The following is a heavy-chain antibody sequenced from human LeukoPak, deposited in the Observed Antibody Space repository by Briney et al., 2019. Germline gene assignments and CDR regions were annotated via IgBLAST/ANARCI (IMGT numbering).Heavy chain of an antibody. D-gene: IGHD4-17*01. CDR1: GYTFMNYA. Sequence: GASVKVSCKTSGYTFMNYAMNWVRQAPGQGLEWMGWINTNTGNPTYAQGLTGRFVFSLDTSVSTAYLQISSLKAEDTAVYYCARSYGDYEKFVLDIWGQGTMVTVSS. V-gene: IGHV7-4-1*02. CDR2: INTNTGNP. CDR3: ARSYGDYEKFVLDI. J-gene: IGHJ3*02.